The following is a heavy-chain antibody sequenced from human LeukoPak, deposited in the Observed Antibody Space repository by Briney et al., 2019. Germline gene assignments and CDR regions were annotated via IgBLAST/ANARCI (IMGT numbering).Heavy chain of an antibody. CDR2: INPSGGST. D-gene: IGHD2-8*01. J-gene: IGHJ4*02. CDR1: GYTFTSYY. Sequence: ASVKVSCKASGYTFTSYYMHWERQAPGQGLEWMGIINPSGGSTSYAQKFQGRVTMTRDMSTSTVYMELSSLRSEDTAVYYCARALMTTVSYFDYWGQGTLVTVSS. V-gene: IGHV1-46*01. CDR3: ARALMTTVSYFDY.